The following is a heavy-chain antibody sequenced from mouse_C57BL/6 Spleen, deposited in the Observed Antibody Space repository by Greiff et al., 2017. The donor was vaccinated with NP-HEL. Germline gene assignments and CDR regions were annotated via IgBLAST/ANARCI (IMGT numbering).Heavy chain of an antibody. D-gene: IGHD2-1*01. CDR2: INPNNGGT. Sequence: VQLQQSGPELVKPGASVKISCKASGYTFTDYYMNWVKQSHGKSLEWIGDINPNNGGTSYNQKFKGKATLTVDKSSSTAYMELRSLTSEDSAVYYCAPYGNYFDYWRQGTTLTVSS. V-gene: IGHV1-26*01. CDR3: APYGNYFDY. J-gene: IGHJ2*01. CDR1: GYTFTDYY.